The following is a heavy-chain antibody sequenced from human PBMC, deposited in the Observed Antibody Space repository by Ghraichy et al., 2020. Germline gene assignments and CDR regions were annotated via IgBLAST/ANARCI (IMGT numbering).Heavy chain of an antibody. D-gene: IGHD2-15*01. J-gene: IGHJ2*01. V-gene: IGHV3-11*01. CDR2: ISSSGSTI. Sequence: GESLNISCAASGFTFSDYYMSWIRQAPGKGLEWISYISSSGSTIHNADSVKGRFTISRDNAKNSLYLQMNSLRAEDTAVYYCARARRDSCSGGSCPGSWYFDLWGRGTLVTVSS. CDR1: GFTFSDYY. CDR3: ARARRDSCSGGSCPGSWYFDL.